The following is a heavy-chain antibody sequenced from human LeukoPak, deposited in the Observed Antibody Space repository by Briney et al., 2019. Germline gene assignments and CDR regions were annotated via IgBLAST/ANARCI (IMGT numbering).Heavy chain of an antibody. CDR3: ARASSGSGTYYLDY. CDR2: IRNKANTYTT. CDR1: GFTFSDHY. Sequence: GGSLRLSCAASGFTFSDHYMDWVRQAPGKGLEWVGRIRNKANTYTTEYVASVKDRFTISRDDSKNSLYLQMNSLKTEDTAVCYCARASSGSGTYYLDYWGQGTLVTVSS. D-gene: IGHD3-10*01. V-gene: IGHV3-72*01. J-gene: IGHJ4*02.